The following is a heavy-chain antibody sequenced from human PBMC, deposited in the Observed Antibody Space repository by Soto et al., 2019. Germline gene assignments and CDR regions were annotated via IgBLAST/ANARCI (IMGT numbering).Heavy chain of an antibody. Sequence: SETLSLTCTVSGDSVTSDSYFWSWIRQPPGKGLEWIGYIYHSGSTYYKPSLRSRVTISVDTSKNQFSLKLSSVTAADTAVYYCARDRAWFGDRWFDYWGQGTLVTVSS. CDR3: ARDRAWFGDRWFDY. J-gene: IGHJ4*02. CDR2: IYHSGST. D-gene: IGHD3-10*01. CDR1: GDSVTSDSYF. V-gene: IGHV4-30-4*01.